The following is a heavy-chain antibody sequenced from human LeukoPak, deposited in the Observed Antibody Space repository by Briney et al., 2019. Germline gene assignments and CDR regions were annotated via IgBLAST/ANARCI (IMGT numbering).Heavy chain of an antibody. D-gene: IGHD2-2*01. CDR3: AKPARGYCSSTSCYYFDY. CDR1: GFTFSSYA. Sequence: GGSLRLSCAASGFTFSSYAMSWVRQAPGKGLEWVSAISGSGGSTYYADSVKGRFTISRDNSKNTLYLQMNSLRAEDTAVYYCAKPARGYCSSTSCYYFDYWGQGTLVTVSS. CDR2: ISGSGGST. V-gene: IGHV3-23*01. J-gene: IGHJ4*02.